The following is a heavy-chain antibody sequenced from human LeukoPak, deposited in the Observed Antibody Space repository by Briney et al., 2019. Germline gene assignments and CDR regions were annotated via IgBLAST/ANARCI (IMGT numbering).Heavy chain of an antibody. D-gene: IGHD3-9*01. J-gene: IGHJ4*02. CDR3: ARLSKGRFFDYIFDY. V-gene: IGHV4-39*01. CDR1: GVSVSSSSYY. Sequence: SETLSLTCTVSGVSVSSSSYYWGWIRQPPGKGLEWIGNIYYSGSTYYNPSLKSRVTMSVDTSNNQFSLKVHSVTAADTAVYYCARLSKGRFFDYIFDYWGQGTLVTVSS. CDR2: IYYSGST.